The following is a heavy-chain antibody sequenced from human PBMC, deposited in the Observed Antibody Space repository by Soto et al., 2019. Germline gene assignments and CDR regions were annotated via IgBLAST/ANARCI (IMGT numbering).Heavy chain of an antibody. CDR1: GGSFSGYQ. D-gene: IGHD3-10*01. Sequence: QVQLQQWGAGLLKPSETLSLTCAVYGGSFSGYQWSWIRQTPGKGLEWIGEINDSGNINYNPSLKCPVTIFLGTPMMQISLMMSSVTAADAAVYYCARGLILWFGELSRRGGYYYYMDVWGKGTTVIVSS. CDR2: INDSGNI. CDR3: ARGLILWFGELSRRGGYYYYMDV. V-gene: IGHV4-34*01. J-gene: IGHJ6*03.